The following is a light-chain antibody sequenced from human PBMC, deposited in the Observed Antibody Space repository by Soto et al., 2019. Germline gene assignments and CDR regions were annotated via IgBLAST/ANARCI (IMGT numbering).Light chain of an antibody. CDR2: DAS. CDR3: QVRDVWTS. CDR1: QSVSTS. J-gene: IGKJ1*01. Sequence: IVLTQSPVTLALSPGERAVLSCRASQSVSTSLAWYQHKPGQAPRLFIYDASKRAPGIPARFSGSGSGTDFTLTISSLEPEDLAVYYCQVRDVWTSFGQGTKV. V-gene: IGKV3-11*01.